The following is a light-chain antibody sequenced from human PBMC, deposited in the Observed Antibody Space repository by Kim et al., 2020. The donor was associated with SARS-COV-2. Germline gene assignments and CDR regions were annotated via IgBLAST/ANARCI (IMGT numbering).Light chain of an antibody. CDR2: DVS. CDR3: SSYTSTASLYV. V-gene: IGLV2-14*04. CDR1: RRLLGGYHH. Sequence: QSVTLSFTVNRRLLGGYHHFSWYQQHPGNAPQFIIYDVSARPSGVSDRFSGSKSGNTASLTISGLQADDEADYYCSSYTSTASLYVFGGGTKVTVL. J-gene: IGLJ1*01.